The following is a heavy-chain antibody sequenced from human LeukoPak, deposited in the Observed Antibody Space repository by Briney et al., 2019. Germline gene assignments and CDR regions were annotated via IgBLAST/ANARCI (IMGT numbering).Heavy chain of an antibody. CDR1: GFTVSSNY. CDR2: IYSGGST. D-gene: IGHD6-19*01. CDR3: AREPYSSGWLPFDY. Sequence: GGSLRLSCAASGFTVSSNYMSWVRQAPGKGLEWVSVIYSGGSTYYADSVKGRFTISRDNSKNTLYLQMNSLRAEDTAVYYCAREPYSSGWLPFDYWGQGTLVTVSS. V-gene: IGHV3-66*01. J-gene: IGHJ4*02.